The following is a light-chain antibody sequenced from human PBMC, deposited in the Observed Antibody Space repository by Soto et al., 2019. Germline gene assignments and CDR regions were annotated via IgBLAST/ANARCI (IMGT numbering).Light chain of an antibody. CDR3: RSYTSSSTLYV. J-gene: IGLJ1*01. Sequence: QSVLTQPASVSGSPGQSITISCTGTSSDVGGYTYVSWYQQHPGKAPKLMIYDVSNRPSGVSNRFSGSKSGNTASLTISGLQAEDEAEYYCRSYTSSSTLYVFGTGTKVTVL. CDR1: SSDVGGYTY. V-gene: IGLV2-14*01. CDR2: DVS.